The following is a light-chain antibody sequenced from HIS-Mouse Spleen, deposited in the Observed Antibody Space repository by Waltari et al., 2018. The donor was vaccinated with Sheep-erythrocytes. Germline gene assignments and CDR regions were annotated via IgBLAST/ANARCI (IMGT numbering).Light chain of an antibody. Sequence: QSALTQPPSASGSPGQSVTISCTGTSRDGGGYNYVSWYQQHPGKAPKLMIYDVSKRPSGVPDRFSGSKSGNTASLTISGLQAEDEADYYCCSYAGSYTLVFGGGTKLTVL. CDR3: CSYAGSYTLV. CDR1: SRDGGGYNY. V-gene: IGLV2-11*01. J-gene: IGLJ2*01. CDR2: DVS.